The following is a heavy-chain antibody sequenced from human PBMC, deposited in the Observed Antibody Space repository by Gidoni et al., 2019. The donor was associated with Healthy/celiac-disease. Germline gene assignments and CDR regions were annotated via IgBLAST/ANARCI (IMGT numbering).Heavy chain of an antibody. Sequence: QVQLVASGGGLVKPGGPLRLSCAASGFPFSDYNVRWIRQAPGKGLEWGSDISSSGRTIDYADSVKGRCTSCRDNAKNSLYLQMNSLRAEDTAVYYCARGLSHDYGDYGDAFDIWGQGTMVTVSS. CDR2: ISSSGRTI. D-gene: IGHD4-17*01. J-gene: IGHJ3*02. V-gene: IGHV3-11*01. CDR1: GFPFSDYN. CDR3: ARGLSHDYGDYGDAFDI.